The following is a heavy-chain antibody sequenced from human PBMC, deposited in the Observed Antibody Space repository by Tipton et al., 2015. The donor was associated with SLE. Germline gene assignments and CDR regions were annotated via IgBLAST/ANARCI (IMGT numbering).Heavy chain of an antibody. Sequence: TLSLTCTVSGGSISSSSYYWGWIRQPPGKGLEWIGNIYYSGSTYYNPSLKSRVTISVDTSKNQFSLKLSSVTAADTAVYYCARGRLGDSQHHFDYWGQGTLVTVSS. CDR1: GGSISSSSYY. CDR2: IYYSGST. J-gene: IGHJ4*02. V-gene: IGHV4-39*07. CDR3: ARGRLGDSQHHFDY. D-gene: IGHD1-26*01.